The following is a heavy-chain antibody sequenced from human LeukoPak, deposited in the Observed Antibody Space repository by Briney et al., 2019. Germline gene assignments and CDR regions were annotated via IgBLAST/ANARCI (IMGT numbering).Heavy chain of an antibody. D-gene: IGHD3-10*01. J-gene: IGHJ5*02. CDR3: AKVVYGSGMFDP. CDR2: ISGSGGST. V-gene: IGHV3-23*01. Sequence: GGSLRLSCAASGFTFSSYAMSWVRQAPGKGLEWVSAISGSGGSTYYADSVKGRFTISRDNTKNTLYLQMNSLRAEDTAVYYCAKVVYGSGMFDPWGQGTLVTVFS. CDR1: GFTFSSYA.